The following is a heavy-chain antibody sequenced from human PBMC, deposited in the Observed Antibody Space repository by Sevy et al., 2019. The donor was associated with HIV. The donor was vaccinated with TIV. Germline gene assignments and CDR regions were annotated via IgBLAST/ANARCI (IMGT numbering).Heavy chain of an antibody. V-gene: IGHV3-30*04. D-gene: IGHD6-19*01. Sequence: GGCLRLSCAASGFTFSSYAMHWVRQAPGKGLEWVAVISYDGSNKYYADSVKGRFTISRDNSKNTLYLQMNSLRAEDTAVYYCARALGSVAGTPFDYWGHGTLVTVSS. CDR2: ISYDGSNK. CDR1: GFTFSSYA. CDR3: ARALGSVAGTPFDY. J-gene: IGHJ4*01.